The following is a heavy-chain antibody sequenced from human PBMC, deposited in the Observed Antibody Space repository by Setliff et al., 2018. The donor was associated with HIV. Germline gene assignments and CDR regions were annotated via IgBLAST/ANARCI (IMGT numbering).Heavy chain of an antibody. Sequence: GASVKVSCKASGFTFSSPAMQWVRQARGQRLEYIGWIVVGSGDTNYSQKFQERLTITRDMSTSTAYMELNSLRSEDTAVYYCAAGEITMVRGVIRYYYYGMDVLGQGTTVTVSS. CDR1: GFTFSSPA. V-gene: IGHV1-58*02. CDR2: IVVGSGDT. D-gene: IGHD3-10*01. CDR3: AAGEITMVRGVIRYYYYGMDV. J-gene: IGHJ6*02.